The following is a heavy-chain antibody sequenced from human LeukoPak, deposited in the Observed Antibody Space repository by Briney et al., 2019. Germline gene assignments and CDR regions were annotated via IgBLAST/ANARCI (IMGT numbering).Heavy chain of an antibody. D-gene: IGHD1-26*01. V-gene: IGHV1-18*01. Sequence: VASVKVSCKASGYTFTSYGISWVRQAPGQGLEWMGWISAYNGNTNYAQKLQGRVTMTTDTSTSTAYMELRSLRSDDTAVYYCARGGYSGSFSYYYMDVWGKGTTVTVSS. CDR1: GYTFTSYG. CDR2: ISAYNGNT. CDR3: ARGGYSGSFSYYYMDV. J-gene: IGHJ6*03.